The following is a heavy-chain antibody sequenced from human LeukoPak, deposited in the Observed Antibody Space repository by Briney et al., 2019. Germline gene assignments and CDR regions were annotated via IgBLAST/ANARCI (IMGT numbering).Heavy chain of an antibody. CDR1: GFTLSSYE. J-gene: IGHJ4*02. CDR3: AKAAQRGGSGYSSSWYFDY. Sequence: GGSLRLSCTVSGFTLSSYEMSWIRQAPGKGLEWVSSIDYDGGSGHYADSVKGRFTISRDNSKNTLYLQMNSLRAEDTAVYYCAKAAQRGGSGYSSSWYFDYWGQGTLVTVSS. CDR2: IDYDGGSG. D-gene: IGHD6-13*01. V-gene: IGHV3-NL1*01.